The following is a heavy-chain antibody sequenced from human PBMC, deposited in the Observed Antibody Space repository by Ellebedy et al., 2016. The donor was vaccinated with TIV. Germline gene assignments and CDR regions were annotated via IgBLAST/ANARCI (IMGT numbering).Heavy chain of an antibody. CDR2: ISASGGST. J-gene: IGHJ4*02. CDR1: GDTFNNYA. D-gene: IGHD3-22*01. Sequence: GGSLRLSXTVSGDTFNNYAMSWVRQAPGKGLEWVSSISASGGSTYYPHSVKGRFTVSRDNSQKTVYLQMNSLRVDDTAVYYCAGEYYFDSSGYFNYWGQGTLVTVSS. CDR3: AGEYYFDSSGYFNY. V-gene: IGHV3-23*01.